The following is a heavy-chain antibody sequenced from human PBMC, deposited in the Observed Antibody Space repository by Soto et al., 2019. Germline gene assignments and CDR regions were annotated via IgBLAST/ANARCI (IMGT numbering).Heavy chain of an antibody. J-gene: IGHJ4*02. CDR3: ARRYSSSFDY. D-gene: IGHD6-13*01. V-gene: IGHV4-59*08. CDR2: IYYSATT. CDR1: GGSISSYY. Sequence: SETLSLTCTVSGGSISSYYWSWIRQPPGKGLEWIGYIYYSATTNYNPSLKSRVTISVDTSKNQFSLKLSSVTAADTAVYYCARRYSSSFDYWGQGTLVTVSS.